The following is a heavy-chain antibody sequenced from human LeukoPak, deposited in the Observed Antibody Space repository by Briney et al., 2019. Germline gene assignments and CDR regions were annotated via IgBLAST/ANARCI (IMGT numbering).Heavy chain of an antibody. CDR3: AKDRWFGTFDY. Sequence: GGSLRPSCAASGFTFSSYGMHWVRQAPGKGLEWVAVISYDGSNKYYADSVKGRFTISRDNSKNTLYLQMNSLRAEDTAVYYCAKDRWFGTFDYWGQGTLVTVSS. CDR2: ISYDGSNK. J-gene: IGHJ4*02. D-gene: IGHD3-10*01. CDR1: GFTFSSYG. V-gene: IGHV3-30*18.